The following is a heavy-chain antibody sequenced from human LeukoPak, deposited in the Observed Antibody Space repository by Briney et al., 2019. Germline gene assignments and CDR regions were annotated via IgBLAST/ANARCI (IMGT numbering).Heavy chain of an antibody. V-gene: IGHV3-48*04. Sequence: SGGSLRLSCAASGFTFSSYGMHWVRQAPGKGLEWVSYISSSGSTIYYADSVKGRFTISRDNAKNSLYLQMNSLRAEDTAVYYCARDSAGFDHWGKGTLVTVSS. J-gene: IGHJ5*02. D-gene: IGHD6-19*01. CDR3: ARDSAGFDH. CDR1: GFTFSSYG. CDR2: ISSSGSTI.